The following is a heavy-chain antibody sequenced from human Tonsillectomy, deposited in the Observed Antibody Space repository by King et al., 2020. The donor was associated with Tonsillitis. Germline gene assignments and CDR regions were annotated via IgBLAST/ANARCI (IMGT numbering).Heavy chain of an antibody. CDR2: INPNNCDK. CDR3: ARDIFGGYFYYMDV. Sequence: QLVQSGAEVKKPGASVKVSCKASGYTFTGYYVHWVRQAPGQGLECMGWINPNNCDKSFAQKFQGRVTMTRDTSISTAYMELSRLRSDDTAVYYCARDIFGGYFYYMDVWGKGTTVTVSS. J-gene: IGHJ6*03. V-gene: IGHV1-2*02. CDR1: GYTFTGYY. D-gene: IGHD3-10*01.